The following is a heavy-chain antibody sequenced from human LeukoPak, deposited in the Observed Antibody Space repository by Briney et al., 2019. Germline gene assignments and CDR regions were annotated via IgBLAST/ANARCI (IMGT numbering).Heavy chain of an antibody. D-gene: IGHD3-10*01. CDR2: TSSDGSKK. CDR1: GFAFSTYG. J-gene: IGHJ4*02. CDR3: AKKSPGTYYAPPDY. Sequence: GTSLRLSCAASGFAFSTYGMHWARQAPGKGLEWVAVTSSDGSKKDYADSVKGRFTISRDNSKNTLFLQMNSLRAEDTAVYYCAKKSPGTYYAPPDYWGQGTLVTVSS. V-gene: IGHV3-30*18.